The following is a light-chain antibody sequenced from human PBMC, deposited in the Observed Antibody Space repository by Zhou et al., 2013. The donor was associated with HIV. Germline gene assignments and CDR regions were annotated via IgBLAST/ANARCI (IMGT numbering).Light chain of an antibody. CDR1: QSIGTH. J-gene: IGKJ3*01. CDR2: GAN. Sequence: DIQMTQSPSSLCASVGDRVTITCRTSQSIGTHLNWYQHKLGKGPNLLIYGANNLASGVPSRFSGSGSGTEFALTIISLQPEDFATYYCQQLATFGPGTTVDIK. V-gene: IGKV1-39*01. CDR3: QQLAT.